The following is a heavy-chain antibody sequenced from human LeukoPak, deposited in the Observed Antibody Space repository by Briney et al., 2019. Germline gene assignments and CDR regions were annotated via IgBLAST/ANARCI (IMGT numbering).Heavy chain of an antibody. D-gene: IGHD2-2*02. Sequence: PSETLSLTCAVYGGSFSGYYWSWIRQPPGKGLEWIGEINHSGSTNYNPSLKSRVTISVDTSKNQFSLKLSSVTAADTAVYYCARVSCSSTSCYTRPYYYYYYMDVWGKGTTVTVSS. V-gene: IGHV4-34*01. CDR1: GGSFSGYY. CDR2: INHSGST. J-gene: IGHJ6*03. CDR3: ARVSCSSTSCYTRPYYYYYYMDV.